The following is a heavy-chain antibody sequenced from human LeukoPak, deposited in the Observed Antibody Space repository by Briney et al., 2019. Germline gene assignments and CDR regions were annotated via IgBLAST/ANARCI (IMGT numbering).Heavy chain of an antibody. CDR1: GFTFSSYS. D-gene: IGHD2-2*01. V-gene: IGHV3-21*01. J-gene: IGHJ4*02. Sequence: PGGSLRLSRVVSGFTFSSYSMNWVRQAPGKGLEWVSSISSSNNYIYHADSVKGRFTISRDNAKNSLYLQMNSLRAEDTAVYYCASYCSSTSCPVWGFDNWGQGTLVTVSS. CDR3: ASYCSSTSCPVWGFDN. CDR2: ISSSNNYI.